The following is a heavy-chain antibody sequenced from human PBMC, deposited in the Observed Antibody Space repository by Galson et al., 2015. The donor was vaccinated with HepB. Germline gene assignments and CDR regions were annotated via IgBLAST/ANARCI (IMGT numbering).Heavy chain of an antibody. CDR1: GFSLSTSGMC. Sequence: PALVKPTQTLTLPCTFSGFSLSTSGMCVSWIRQPPGKALEWLARIDWDDDKYYSTSLKTRLTISKDTSKNQVVLTMTNMDPVDTATYYCARTHGGRDYYYGMDVWGQGTTVTVSS. CDR3: ARTHGGRDYYYGMDV. CDR2: IDWDDDK. D-gene: IGHD6-25*01. V-gene: IGHV2-70*11. J-gene: IGHJ6*02.